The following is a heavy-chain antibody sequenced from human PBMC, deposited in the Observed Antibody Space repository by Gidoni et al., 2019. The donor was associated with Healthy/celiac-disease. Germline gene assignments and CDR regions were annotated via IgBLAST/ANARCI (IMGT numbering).Heavy chain of an antibody. Sequence: QVQLQESGPGLVKPSETLSLTCTVSGGSISSYYWSWIRQPPGKGLEWSGYIYYSGSTNYNPSLKSRVTISVDTSKNQFSLKLSSVTAADTAVYYCARDYLGNDAFDIWGQGTMVTVSS. CDR1: GGSISSYY. CDR3: ARDYLGNDAFDI. J-gene: IGHJ3*02. D-gene: IGHD7-27*01. CDR2: IYYSGST. V-gene: IGHV4-59*01.